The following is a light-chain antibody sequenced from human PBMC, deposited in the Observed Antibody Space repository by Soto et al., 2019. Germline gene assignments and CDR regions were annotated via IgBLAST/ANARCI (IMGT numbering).Light chain of an antibody. Sequence: QSVLTQPPSVSGSPGRRVTISCTGSSSNIGAGYDVHWYQQLPGTAPKLLIYGNSNRPSGVPDRFSGSKSGTSASLAITGLQAEDEADYYCQSYHSSLSVYVFATGTRVTV. V-gene: IGLV1-40*01. CDR1: SSNIGAGYD. CDR3: QSYHSSLSVYV. CDR2: GNS. J-gene: IGLJ1*01.